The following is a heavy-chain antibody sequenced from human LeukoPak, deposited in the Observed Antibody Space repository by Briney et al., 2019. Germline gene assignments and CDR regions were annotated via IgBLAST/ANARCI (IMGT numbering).Heavy chain of an antibody. D-gene: IGHD4-17*01. CDR3: ARRSTVQHLDV. J-gene: IGHJ6*04. Sequence: ASVKVSCKASGYTFTNHSINWVRQAPGQGLEYMGWIDTNTGNPTYAQAFTGRIVFSLDTSVSTAYLDIRSLKAEDTAVYFCARRSTVQHLDVWGKGTTVIVSS. CDR1: GYTFTNHS. CDR2: IDTNTGNP. V-gene: IGHV7-4-1*02.